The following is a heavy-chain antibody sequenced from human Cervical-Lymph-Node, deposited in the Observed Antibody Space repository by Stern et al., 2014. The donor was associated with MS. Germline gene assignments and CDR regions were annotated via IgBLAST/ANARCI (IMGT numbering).Heavy chain of an antibody. CDR2: ISSNGTVI. CDR1: GFNFSAYY. Sequence: VQLVESGGDLVKPGGSLRLSCAASGFNFSAYYMNWIRQAPGKGLEWLSYISSNGTVIYSAASVKCRFIISRDNAKQSLYLQMNRLRAEDTAVYYCARGLPSFWGQGSLVTVSP. D-gene: IGHD1-26*01. CDR3: ARGLPSF. J-gene: IGHJ4*02. V-gene: IGHV3-11*01.